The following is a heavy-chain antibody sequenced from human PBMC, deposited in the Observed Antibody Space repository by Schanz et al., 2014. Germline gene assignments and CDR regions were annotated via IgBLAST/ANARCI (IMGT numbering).Heavy chain of an antibody. CDR3: ARKVVATIGGYYDN. D-gene: IGHD5-12*01. Sequence: EVQLVESGGGLVQPGGSLRLSCAASGFTFSSYWMHWVRQAPGKGLEWVSAMNESHSTIYYADSVRGRFTISRDNAENTLFLQMNSLRAEDTAVYYCARKVVATIGGYYDNWGQGTLVIVSS. CDR2: MNESHSTI. J-gene: IGHJ4*02. CDR1: GFTFSSYW. V-gene: IGHV3-23*04.